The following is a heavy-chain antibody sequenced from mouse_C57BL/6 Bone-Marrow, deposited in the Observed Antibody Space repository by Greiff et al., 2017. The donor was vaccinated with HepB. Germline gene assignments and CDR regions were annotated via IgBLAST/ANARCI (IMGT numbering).Heavy chain of an antibody. J-gene: IGHJ1*03. D-gene: IGHD1-1*01. Sequence: VQLQQSGPELVKPGASVKMSCKASGYTFTDYNMHWVKQSHGKSLEWIGYINPYNGDTSYNHKFKGKATLTVNKSSSTAYMELRSLTSEDSAVYYCASLYYGSGRYFDVWGTGTTVTVSS. CDR3: ASLYYGSGRYFDV. V-gene: IGHV1-22*01. CDR1: GYTFTDYN. CDR2: INPYNGDT.